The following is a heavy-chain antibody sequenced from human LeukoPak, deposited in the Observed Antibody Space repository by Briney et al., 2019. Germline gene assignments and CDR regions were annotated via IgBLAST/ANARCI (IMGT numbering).Heavy chain of an antibody. CDR2: INHSGST. J-gene: IGHJ6*03. Sequence: PSETLSLTCAVYGGSFSGYYWSWIRQPPGKGPEWIGEINHSGSTNYNPSLKSRVTISVDTSKNQFSLKLSSVTAADTAVYYCARLVSVVAVAGRDYYYYMDVWGKGTTVTISS. CDR3: ARLVSVVAVAGRDYYYYMDV. D-gene: IGHD6-19*01. V-gene: IGHV4-34*01. CDR1: GGSFSGYY.